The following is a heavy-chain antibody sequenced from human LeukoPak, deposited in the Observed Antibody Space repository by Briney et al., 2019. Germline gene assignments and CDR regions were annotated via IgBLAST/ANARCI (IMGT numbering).Heavy chain of an antibody. D-gene: IGHD3-9*01. Sequence: SGGSLRLSCAASGFTVSNNYLSWVRQAPGKGLEWVSVVYSGGSTYYADSVKDRFTISRESSKNTLWLQMNSLRVEDTAVYYCARLHYDVLTGPFDYWGQGTLVTVSS. CDR1: GFTVSNNY. CDR2: VYSGGST. CDR3: ARLHYDVLTGPFDY. J-gene: IGHJ4*02. V-gene: IGHV3-66*04.